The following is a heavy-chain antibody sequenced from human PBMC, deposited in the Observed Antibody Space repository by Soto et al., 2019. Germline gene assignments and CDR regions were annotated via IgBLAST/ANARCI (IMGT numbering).Heavy chain of an antibody. D-gene: IGHD5-18*01. J-gene: IGHJ4*02. V-gene: IGHV5-51*01. CDR1: GYTFSVYW. Sequence: ESLKISRKASGYTFSVYWIGWVRQMPGKRVEWMGNIYPDDSDTSNNPSFDGRVTVSADNSTNTAYLQWSSLKASDTAIYYCVRQGGNSAMVIIDSWGQGTPLTISS. CDR3: VRQGGNSAMVIIDS. CDR2: IYPDDSDT.